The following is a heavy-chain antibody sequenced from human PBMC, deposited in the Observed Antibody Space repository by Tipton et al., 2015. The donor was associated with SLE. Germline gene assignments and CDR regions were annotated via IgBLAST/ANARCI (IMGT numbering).Heavy chain of an antibody. J-gene: IGHJ4*02. CDR2: IYYSGST. CDR1: GGSISSSSYY. V-gene: IGHV4-39*07. Sequence: TLSLTCTVSGGSISSSSYYWGWIRQPPGKGLEWIGSIYYSGSTYYNPSLKSRVTISVDTSKNQFSLKLSSVTAADTAVYYCARGSMWDYDSSGYFPFDYWGQGTLVTVSS. D-gene: IGHD3-22*01. CDR3: ARGSMWDYDSSGYFPFDY.